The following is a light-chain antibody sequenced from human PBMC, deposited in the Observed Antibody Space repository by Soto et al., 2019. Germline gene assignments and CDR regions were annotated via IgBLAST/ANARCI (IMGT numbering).Light chain of an antibody. V-gene: IGKV1-39*01. Sequence: DIQMTQSPSSLSASVGDRVTITCRASQSLSNYLNWYQQKPGKAPKLLIYSASSLQSGVPSRFSGSGSGTDFTLTISSLQPEYFATYYCQLSYTTPLTFGGGTKVEIK. CDR3: QLSYTTPLT. J-gene: IGKJ4*01. CDR1: QSLSNY. CDR2: SAS.